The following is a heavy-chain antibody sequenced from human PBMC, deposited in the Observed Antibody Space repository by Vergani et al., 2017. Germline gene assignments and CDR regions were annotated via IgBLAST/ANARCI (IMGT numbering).Heavy chain of an antibody. CDR2: IYYSGST. J-gene: IGHJ5*02. Sequence: QLQLQESGPGLVKPSETLSLTCTVSGGSISSSSYYWGWIRQPPGKGLEWIGSIYYSGSTYYNPSIMSRVTISLDTSKTQFSLKLISVTAAETAVYYCARTQYDFWSGRALNWFDPWGQGTLVTVPS. CDR3: ARTQYDFWSGRALNWFDP. CDR1: GGSISSSSYY. V-gene: IGHV4-39*01. D-gene: IGHD3-3*01.